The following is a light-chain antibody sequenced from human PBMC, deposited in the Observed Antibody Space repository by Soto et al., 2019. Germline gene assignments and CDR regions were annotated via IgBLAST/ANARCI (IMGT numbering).Light chain of an antibody. V-gene: IGLV2-8*01. CDR3: SSYVGCNIWV. CDR2: EVS. Sequence: QSALTQPPSASGSPGQSVTISCTGTSSDVGAYKYVSWYQQYPGKAPKLMIYEVSKRPSGVPDRFSGSKSGNTASLTVSGLQADDEADYYGSSYVGCNIWVLGGATKLTVL. J-gene: IGLJ3*02. CDR1: SSDVGAYKY.